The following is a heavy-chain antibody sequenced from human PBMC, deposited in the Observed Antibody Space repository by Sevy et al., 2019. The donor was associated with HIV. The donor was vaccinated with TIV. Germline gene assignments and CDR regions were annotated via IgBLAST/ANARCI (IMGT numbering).Heavy chain of an antibody. CDR1: GGSFSYYY. V-gene: IGHV4-34*01. J-gene: IGHJ4*02. CDR2: INHSGST. CDR3: ARVTPPDY. Sequence: SETLSLTCAVYGGSFSYYYWSRIRQPPGKGLEWIGEINHSGSTNYNPSLKSRVTISVDTSKNQLSLKLSSVTAADTAVYYCARVTPPDYWGQGTLVTVSS. D-gene: IGHD2-21*02.